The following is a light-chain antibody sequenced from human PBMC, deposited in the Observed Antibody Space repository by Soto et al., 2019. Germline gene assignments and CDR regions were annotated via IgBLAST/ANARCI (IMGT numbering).Light chain of an antibody. Sequence: QSALTQPASVSGSAGQSITISCTGTSSDVGGYDYVSWYQQHPGKVPKLIISEVNNRPSGVSHRFSGARSGNTASLTISRLQADDEADYYCTSYARGNSLLLGGGTKVTVL. CDR1: SSDVGGYDY. J-gene: IGLJ2*01. CDR2: EVN. V-gene: IGLV2-14*01. CDR3: TSYARGNSLL.